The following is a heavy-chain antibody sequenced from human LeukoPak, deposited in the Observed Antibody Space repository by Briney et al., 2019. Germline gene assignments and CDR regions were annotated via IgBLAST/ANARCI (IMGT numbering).Heavy chain of an antibody. CDR3: ATDSSPPMTYPGNWFDP. CDR2: ISPILDKP. J-gene: IGHJ5*02. CDR1: GGTFSTYT. Sequence: SVKVSCKASGGTFSTYTISWVRQAPGQGPEWRGGISPILDKPNYAQKFQGRLTITADKSTSTAYMELSSLRSEDTAVYYCATDSSPPMTYPGNWFDPWGQGTLLTVSS. V-gene: IGHV1-69*08.